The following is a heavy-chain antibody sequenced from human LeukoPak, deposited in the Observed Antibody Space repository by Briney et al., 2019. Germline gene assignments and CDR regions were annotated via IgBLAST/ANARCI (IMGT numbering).Heavy chain of an antibody. CDR3: AKARQGYDFDI. Sequence: GGSLRLSCAASGFTFSSYGMTWVRQAPGKGLEWVSGISGSGGTTHYADSVKGRFTISRDNSKNTLYLQMRSLRAEDTAVYFCAKARQGYDFDIWGQGTMVTVSS. D-gene: IGHD5-12*01. J-gene: IGHJ3*02. V-gene: IGHV3-23*01. CDR1: GFTFSSYG. CDR2: ISGSGGTT.